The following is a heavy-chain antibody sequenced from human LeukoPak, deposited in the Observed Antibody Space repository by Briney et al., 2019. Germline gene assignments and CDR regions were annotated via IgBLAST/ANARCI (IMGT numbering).Heavy chain of an antibody. J-gene: IGHJ4*02. CDR3: ARRLVTAGITDFFDS. D-gene: IGHD2-2*01. CDR1: GFTFSDYS. V-gene: IGHV3-23*01. CDR2: ISPAGDSR. Sequence: GGSLRLSCTASGFTFSDYSMSWVRQAPGAGLEWVSAISPAGDSRTDAAPVKGRFTISRDNSKSTLYLQMNGLTAEDTALYYCARRLVTAGITDFFDSWGPGSLLSVSS.